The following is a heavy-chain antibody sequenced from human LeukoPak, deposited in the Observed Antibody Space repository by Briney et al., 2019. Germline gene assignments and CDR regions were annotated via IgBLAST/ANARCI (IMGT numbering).Heavy chain of an antibody. V-gene: IGHV4-59*08. CDR1: GGSFSGYY. CDR2: IYYSGST. Sequence: SETLSLTCDVYGGSFSGYYWSWIRQPPGKGLEWIGYIYYSGSTNYNPSLKSRVTISVDTSKNQFSLRPSSVTAADTALYYCARHAAFADYQSHLTHFDYWGQGTLVTVSS. CDR3: ARHAAFADYQSHLTHFDY. D-gene: IGHD4/OR15-4a*01. J-gene: IGHJ4*02.